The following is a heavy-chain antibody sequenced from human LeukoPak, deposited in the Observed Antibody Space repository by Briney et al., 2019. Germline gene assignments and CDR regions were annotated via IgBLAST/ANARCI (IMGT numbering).Heavy chain of an antibody. Sequence: SVKVSCKTSGGTFSAFPISWVRQAPGQGLEWMGRIIPYLDIPKYAQTFEGRVTITADKSTSTSFMELTSLRSDDTAVYYCAKGGHYDVGALDVWGQGTTVTVSS. CDR1: GGTFSAFP. V-gene: IGHV1-69*04. CDR3: AKGGHYDVGALDV. D-gene: IGHD3-22*01. CDR2: IIPYLDIP. J-gene: IGHJ6*02.